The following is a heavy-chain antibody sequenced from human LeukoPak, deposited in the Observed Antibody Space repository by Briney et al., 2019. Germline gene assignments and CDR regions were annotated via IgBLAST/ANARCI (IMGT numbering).Heavy chain of an antibody. CDR2: ISGSGGST. D-gene: IGHD4-23*01. CDR1: GFTFSSYG. V-gene: IGHV3-23*01. Sequence: PGGSLRLSCAASGFTFSSYGMHWVRQAPGKGLEWVSAISGSGGSTYYADSVKGRFTISRDNSKNTLYLQMNSLRAEDTAVYYCAKDQDYGGNSGYFDYWGQGTLVTVSS. J-gene: IGHJ4*02. CDR3: AKDQDYGGNSGYFDY.